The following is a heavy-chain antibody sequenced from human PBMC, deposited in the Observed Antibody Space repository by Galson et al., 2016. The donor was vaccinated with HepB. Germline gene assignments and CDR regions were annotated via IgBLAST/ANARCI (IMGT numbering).Heavy chain of an antibody. CDR2: IHYTGTT. CDR1: GGSISGYY. D-gene: IGHD4-11*01. CDR3: AGKYSRFWFDS. V-gene: IGHV4-59*01. J-gene: IGHJ5*01. Sequence: ETLSLTCTVSGGSISGYYWSWLRQPPGKGPEWIGYIHYTGTTNYNPSLASRVTISVDTSENRFSLTVRSVTAADTAVYYCAGKYSRFWFDSWGQGTLVAVSS.